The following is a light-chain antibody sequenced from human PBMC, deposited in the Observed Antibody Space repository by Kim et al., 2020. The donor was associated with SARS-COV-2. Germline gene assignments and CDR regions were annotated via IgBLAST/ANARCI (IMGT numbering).Light chain of an antibody. CDR3: LQHESRPWT. CDR1: QGIRTD. J-gene: IGKJ1*01. Sequence: ASVGDRVIITCRESQGIRTDLPWYQHKPGKAPKRLTYAASLLQTGGPARFSGSGLGTEFTLKISNLQPEDFATDYCLQHESRPWTFGQGTKVDIK. CDR2: AAS. V-gene: IGKV1-17*02.